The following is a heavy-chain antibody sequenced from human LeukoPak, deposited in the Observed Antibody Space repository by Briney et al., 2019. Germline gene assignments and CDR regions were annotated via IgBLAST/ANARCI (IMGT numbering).Heavy chain of an antibody. CDR1: GGSISSSSYY. J-gene: IGHJ5*02. CDR2: IYYSGST. V-gene: IGHV4-39*01. D-gene: IGHD3-3*01. Sequence: PSETLSLTCTVSGGSISSSSYYWGWIRQPPGKGLEWIGRIYYSGSTYYNPSLKSRVTISVDTSKNQFSLKLSSVTAADTAVYYCARHAPRDDFWSDPWGQGTLVTVSS. CDR3: ARHAPRDDFWSDP.